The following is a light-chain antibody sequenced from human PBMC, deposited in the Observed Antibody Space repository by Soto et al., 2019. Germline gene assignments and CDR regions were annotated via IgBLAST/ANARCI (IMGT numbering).Light chain of an antibody. Sequence: QSVLTQPPSVSGAPGQRVTISCTGSTSNIGAGYDVHWYHQLPGTAPKLLIYGDNNRPSGVPDRFSGSKSGTSASLAITGLQAEDEADYYCQSYDSSLSGVLFGGGTKLTVL. CDR2: GDN. CDR3: QSYDSSLSGVL. CDR1: TSNIGAGYD. J-gene: IGLJ2*01. V-gene: IGLV1-40*01.